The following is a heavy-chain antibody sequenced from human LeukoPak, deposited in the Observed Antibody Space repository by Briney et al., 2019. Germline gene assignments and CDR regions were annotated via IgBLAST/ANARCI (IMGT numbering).Heavy chain of an antibody. V-gene: IGHV3-30*04. J-gene: IGHJ4*02. Sequence: PGGSLRLSCAASGFTFSSYAMHWVRQAPGKGLEWVAVISYDGSNKYYADSVKGRFTISRDNSKNTLYLQMNSLRAEDTAVYYCAREEDNWNYGSFDYWGQGTLVTVSS. D-gene: IGHD1-7*01. CDR2: ISYDGSNK. CDR1: GFTFSSYA. CDR3: AREEDNWNYGSFDY.